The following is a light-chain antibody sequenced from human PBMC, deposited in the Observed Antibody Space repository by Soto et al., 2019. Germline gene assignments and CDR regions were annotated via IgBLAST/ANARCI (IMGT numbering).Light chain of an antibody. J-gene: IGKJ1*01. CDR3: QHDNSFPWT. CDR1: QSRFNW. CDR2: QAS. Sequence: DIQMTQSPSTLSASVGDRVTITCRASQSRFNWLGWYQQKPGKAPKLPIYQASSLESGVPSRFIGRGSGTDFTLTINRLQPDDFATYYCQHDNSFPWTFGQGTKVEIK. V-gene: IGKV1-5*03.